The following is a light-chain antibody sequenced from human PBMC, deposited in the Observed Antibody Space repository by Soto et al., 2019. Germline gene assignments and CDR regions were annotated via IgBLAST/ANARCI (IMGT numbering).Light chain of an antibody. V-gene: IGKV3-20*01. CDR2: GAS. J-gene: IGKJ5*01. Sequence: EIVLTQSPGTLSLSPGERATLSCRASQSVSSSYLAWYQQKPGQAPRLLICGASSRATGIPDRFSGSGSGTDFTLTISRLEPGDFAVYYCQQFDTSPPSTFGQGTRLEIK. CDR1: QSVSSSY. CDR3: QQFDTSPPST.